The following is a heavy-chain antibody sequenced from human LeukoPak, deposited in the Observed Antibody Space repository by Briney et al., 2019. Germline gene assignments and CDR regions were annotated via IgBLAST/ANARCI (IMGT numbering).Heavy chain of an antibody. V-gene: IGHV4-39*01. CDR2: IYYSGST. CDR3: ARRSTNWNYDY. J-gene: IGHJ4*02. CDR1: GGSISSSSYY. Sequence: SETLSLTCTVSGGSISSSSYYWGWIRQPPGKGLEWIGSIYYSGSTYYNPSLKSRVTISVDTSKNQFSLKLSSVTAADTAVYYCARRSTNWNYDYWGQGTLVTVSS. D-gene: IGHD1-7*01.